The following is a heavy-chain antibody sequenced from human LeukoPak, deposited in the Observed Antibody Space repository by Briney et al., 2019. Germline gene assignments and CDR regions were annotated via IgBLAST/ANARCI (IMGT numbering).Heavy chain of an antibody. CDR3: AIENYYDSTGYKFDY. J-gene: IGHJ4*02. D-gene: IGHD3-22*01. V-gene: IGHV1-46*01. CDR1: GYTFTSYY. Sequence: ASVKVSCKASGYTFTSYYMHWVRQAPGQGLEWMGIINPSGGRTTYAQKLQGRVTITRDMSTSTVYMELSSLKSEDTAMYYCAIENYYDSTGYKFDYWGQGTLVTVSS. CDR2: INPSGGRT.